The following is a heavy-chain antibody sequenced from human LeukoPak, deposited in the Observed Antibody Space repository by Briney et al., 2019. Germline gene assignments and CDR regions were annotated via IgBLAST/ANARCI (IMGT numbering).Heavy chain of an antibody. J-gene: IGHJ5*01. CDR2: INHSGST. Sequence: PSETLSLTCAVYGGSFSGYYWSWFRQPPGKGLEWIGEINHSGSTNYNPSLESRVTISVDTSKNQFSLNLSSVTAADTAVYSCARGPLRWFDYWGQGTLVTVSS. CDR3: ARGPLRWFDY. CDR1: GGSFSGYY. D-gene: IGHD4-17*01. V-gene: IGHV4-34*01.